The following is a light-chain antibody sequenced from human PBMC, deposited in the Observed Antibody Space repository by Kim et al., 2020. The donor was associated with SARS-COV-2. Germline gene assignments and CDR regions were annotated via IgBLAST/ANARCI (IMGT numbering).Light chain of an antibody. J-gene: IGLJ3*02. V-gene: IGLV3-10*01. CDR1: ALPKKY. Sequence: SYELTQPPSVSVSPGQTARITCSGDALPKKYAYWYQQKSGQAPVLVIYEDIKRPSGIPERFSGSSSGTMATLTISGAQVEDEAHYYCYSTDSSGNHRVFGGGTQLTVL. CDR3: YSTDSSGNHRV. CDR2: EDI.